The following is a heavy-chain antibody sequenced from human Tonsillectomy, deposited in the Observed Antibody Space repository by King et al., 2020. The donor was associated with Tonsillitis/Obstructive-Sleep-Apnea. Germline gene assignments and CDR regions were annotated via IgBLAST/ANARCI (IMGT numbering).Heavy chain of an antibody. CDR1: GGSISSSNW. CDR2: IYHSGGT. D-gene: IGHD2-2*01. V-gene: IGHV4-4*02. Sequence: LQLQESGPGLVKPSGTLSLTCAVSGGSISSSNWGSWVRHPPGKGLGWIGKIYHSGGTDYNPSLTCRVTISVDKSKNHISLRLSSVTAADTAVYYCARGYCSSPSCHGDDAFDIWGQGTMVTVSS. CDR3: ARGYCSSPSCHGDDAFDI. J-gene: IGHJ3*02.